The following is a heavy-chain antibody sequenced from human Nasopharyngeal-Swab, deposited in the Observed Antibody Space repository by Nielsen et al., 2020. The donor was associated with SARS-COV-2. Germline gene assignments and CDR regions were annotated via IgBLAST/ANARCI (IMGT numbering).Heavy chain of an antibody. D-gene: IGHD1-26*01. V-gene: IGHV3-7*01. CDR2: IKQDGSEK. J-gene: IGHJ4*02. CDR1: GFTFSSYW. Sequence: GASLRLSCAASGFTFSSYWMSWVRQAPGKGLEWVANIKQDGSEKYYVDSVKGRFTISRDNAKNSLYLQMNSLRAEDTAVYYCARVGGSYFYGYFDYWGQGTLVTVSS. CDR3: ARVGGSYFYGYFDY.